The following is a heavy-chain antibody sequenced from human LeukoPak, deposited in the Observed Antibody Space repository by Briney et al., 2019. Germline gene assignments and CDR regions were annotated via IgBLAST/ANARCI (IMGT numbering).Heavy chain of an antibody. D-gene: IGHD1-26*01. CDR1: GFTFSSYG. CDR3: AKGSAGDYYYYYMDV. V-gene: IGHV3-30*18. CDR2: ISYDGSNK. Sequence: GRSLRLSCAASGFTFSSYGMHWVRQAPGKGLEWVAVISYDGSNKYYADSVKGRFTISRDNSKNTLYLQMNSLRAEDTAVYYCAKGSAGDYYYYYMDVWGKGTTVTVSS. J-gene: IGHJ6*03.